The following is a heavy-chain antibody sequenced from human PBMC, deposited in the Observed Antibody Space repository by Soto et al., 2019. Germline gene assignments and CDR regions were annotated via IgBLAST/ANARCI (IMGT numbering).Heavy chain of an antibody. V-gene: IGHV3-33*01. D-gene: IGHD3-22*01. CDR2: IWYDGSNK. CDR1: GFTFSSYG. Sequence: GGSLRLSCAASGFTFSSYGMHWVRQAPGKGLEWVAVIWYDGSNKYYADSVKGRFTISRDNSKNTLYLQMNSLRAEDTAVYYCARPNFSSGYYYYGMDVWGQGTTVTVSS. CDR3: ARPNFSSGYYYYGMDV. J-gene: IGHJ6*02.